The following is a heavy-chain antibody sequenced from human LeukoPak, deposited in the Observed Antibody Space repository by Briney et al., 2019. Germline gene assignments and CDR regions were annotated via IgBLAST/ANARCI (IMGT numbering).Heavy chain of an antibody. CDR1: GYTFTSYG. D-gene: IGHD2-21*02. CDR3: ARGVPGFGGDPSWDYFDY. CDR2: ISAYNGNT. J-gene: IGHJ4*02. V-gene: IGHV1-18*01. Sequence: ASVKVSCKASGYTFTSYGISWVRQAPGQGLEWMGWISAYNGNTNYAQKLQGRVTMTTDTSTSTAYMKLRSLRSDDTAVYYCARGVPGFGGDPSWDYFDYWGQGILVTVSS.